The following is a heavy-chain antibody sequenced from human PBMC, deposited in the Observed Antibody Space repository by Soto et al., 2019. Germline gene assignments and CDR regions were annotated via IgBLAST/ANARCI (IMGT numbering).Heavy chain of an antibody. CDR3: ARDLDGYNSYYGMDV. CDR2: ISSSGSTI. Sequence: GSLRLSCAASGFTFSSYEMNWVRQAPGKGLEWVSYISSSGSTIYYADSVKGRFTISRDNAKNSLYLQMNSLRAEDTAVYYCARDLDGYNSYYGMDVWGQGTTVTVSS. V-gene: IGHV3-48*03. D-gene: IGHD5-12*01. CDR1: GFTFSSYE. J-gene: IGHJ6*02.